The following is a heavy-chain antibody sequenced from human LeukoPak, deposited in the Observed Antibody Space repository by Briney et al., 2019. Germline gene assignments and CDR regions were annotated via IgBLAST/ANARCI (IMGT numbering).Heavy chain of an antibody. CDR3: ARGVFARYSSSWYKIDY. Sequence: ASVKVSCKASGYTFTSYGISWVRQAPGQGLEWMGWISAYNGNTNYAQRLQGRVTMTTDTSTSAAYMELRSLRSDDTAVYYCARGVFARYSSSWYKIDYWGQGTLVTVSS. CDR1: GYTFTSYG. V-gene: IGHV1-18*01. D-gene: IGHD6-13*01. J-gene: IGHJ4*02. CDR2: ISAYNGNT.